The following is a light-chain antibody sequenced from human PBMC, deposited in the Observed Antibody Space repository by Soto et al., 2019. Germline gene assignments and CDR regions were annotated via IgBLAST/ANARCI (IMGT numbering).Light chain of an antibody. CDR3: QQYDSSPWT. CDR2: GAS. Sequence: ESVLTQSPGTLSLSPGERATLSCRASQSVSSSFLAWYQLKPGQAPRLLIYGASSRATGIPDRFSGSGSGKDVTLTISRLEPADFAVYYCQQYDSSPWTFGKGTNVEIK. J-gene: IGKJ1*01. CDR1: QSVSSSF. V-gene: IGKV3-20*01.